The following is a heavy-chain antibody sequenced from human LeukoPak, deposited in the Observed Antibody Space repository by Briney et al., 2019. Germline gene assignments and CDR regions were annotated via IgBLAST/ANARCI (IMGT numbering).Heavy chain of an antibody. Sequence: ASVKVSCKASGYTFTSYNINWVRQATGQGLEWMGWMNPNSGNTGYAQKFQGRVTITRNTSISTAYMELSSLRSEDTAVYYCARGLRRQWLVLGYYYYYYYMDVWGKGTTVTVSS. D-gene: IGHD6-19*01. CDR1: GYTFTSYN. CDR3: ARGLRRQWLVLGYYYYYYYMDV. CDR2: MNPNSGNT. V-gene: IGHV1-8*03. J-gene: IGHJ6*03.